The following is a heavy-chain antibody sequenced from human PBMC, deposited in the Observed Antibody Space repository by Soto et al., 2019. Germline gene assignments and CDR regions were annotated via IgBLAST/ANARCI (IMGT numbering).Heavy chain of an antibody. Sequence: QVHLVQSVAAVKKPGASVKVSCKVSGYTLTALALQWVRQAPGKGLEWLGGFDREDGETIFAERFRDRVTMSEDTATDTAYMELRSLRSEDTALYYCTTDLGDSLSRGLTTWCQGTLVTVSS. D-gene: IGHD3-10*01. CDR3: TTDLGDSLSRGLTT. J-gene: IGHJ5*02. CDR2: FDREDGET. CDR1: GYTLTALA. V-gene: IGHV1-24*01.